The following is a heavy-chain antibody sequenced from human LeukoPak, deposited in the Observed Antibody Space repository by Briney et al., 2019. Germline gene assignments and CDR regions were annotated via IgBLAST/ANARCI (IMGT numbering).Heavy chain of an antibody. CDR2: ISAYNGNI. V-gene: IGHV1-18*01. J-gene: IGHJ4*02. Sequence: ASVKVSCKASGYTFTSFGISWVRQAPGQGLEWMGWISAYNGNINYAQKLQGRVTMTTDTSTSTAYMEVRSLRSEDTAVYYCVRSMDTALVGLDYWGQGTLVTVSS. CDR1: GYTFTSFG. D-gene: IGHD5-18*01. CDR3: VRSMDTALVGLDY.